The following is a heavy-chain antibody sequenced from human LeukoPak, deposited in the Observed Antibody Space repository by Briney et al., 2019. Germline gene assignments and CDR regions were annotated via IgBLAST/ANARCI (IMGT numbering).Heavy chain of an antibody. J-gene: IGHJ4*02. CDR2: ISYDGSNK. Sequence: GGSLRLSCAASGLTVDDYAMHWVRQAPGKGLEWVAVISYDGSNKYYADSVKGRFTISRDNSKNTLYLQMNSLRAEDTAVYYCARFTSSSWYYFDYWGQGTLVTVSS. D-gene: IGHD6-13*01. CDR1: GLTVDDYA. V-gene: IGHV3-30-3*01. CDR3: ARFTSSSWYYFDY.